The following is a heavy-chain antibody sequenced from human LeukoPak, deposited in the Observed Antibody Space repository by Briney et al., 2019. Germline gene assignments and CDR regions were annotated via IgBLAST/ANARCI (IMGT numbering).Heavy chain of an antibody. CDR3: ARDQGFLEWLASGGNWFDP. V-gene: IGHV4-61*02. CDR1: GGSISSGSYY. CDR2: IYTSGST. Sequence: SETLSLTCTVSGGSISSGSYYWSWIRQRAGKGLEWIGRIYTSGSTNYNPSLKSRVTISVDTSKNQFSLKLSSVTAADTAVYYCARDQGFLEWLASGGNWFDPWGQGTLVTVSS. J-gene: IGHJ5*02. D-gene: IGHD3-3*01.